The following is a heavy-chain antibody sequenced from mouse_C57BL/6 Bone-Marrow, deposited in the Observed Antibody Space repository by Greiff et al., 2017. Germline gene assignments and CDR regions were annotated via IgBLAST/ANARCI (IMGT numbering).Heavy chain of an antibody. Sequence: EVKLVESGGGLVKPGGSLKLSCAASGFTFSSYAMSWVRQTPEKRLEWVATISDGGSYTYYPDNVKGRFTISRDNAKNNLYLQMSHLKSEDTAMYYCAREEGKAYWGQGTLVTVSA. CDR1: GFTFSSYA. CDR2: ISDGGSYT. CDR3: AREEGKAY. J-gene: IGHJ3*01. V-gene: IGHV5-4*01.